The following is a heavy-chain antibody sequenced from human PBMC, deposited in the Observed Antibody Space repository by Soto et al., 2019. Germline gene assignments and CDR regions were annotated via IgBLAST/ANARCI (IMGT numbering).Heavy chain of an antibody. Sequence: SETLSLTCAVSGGSLSSGGYSWSWIRQPPGKGLEWIGYIYHSGSTYYNPSLKSRVTISVDRSKNQFSLKLSSVTAADTAVYYCARVRGYCSGGGCYPNWFDPWGQGTRVTVSS. D-gene: IGHD2-15*01. CDR2: IYHSGST. J-gene: IGHJ5*02. CDR1: GGSLSSGGYS. CDR3: ARVRGYCSGGGCYPNWFDP. V-gene: IGHV4-30-2*01.